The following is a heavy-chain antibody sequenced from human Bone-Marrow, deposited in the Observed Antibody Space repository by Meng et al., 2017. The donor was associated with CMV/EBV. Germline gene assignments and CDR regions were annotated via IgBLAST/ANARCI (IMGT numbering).Heavy chain of an antibody. D-gene: IGHD3-10*01. Sequence: KVSCTASGYTFTDFYFHWVRQATGQGLEWMGWVDPKSGVSKYTQRFQGRVTMTRDTSINTVYMEVSGLTSDDTAVYYCARDPYGPLDYWGQGTLVTVSS. V-gene: IGHV1-2*02. CDR2: VDPKSGVS. CDR3: ARDPYGPLDY. CDR1: GYTFTDFY. J-gene: IGHJ4*02.